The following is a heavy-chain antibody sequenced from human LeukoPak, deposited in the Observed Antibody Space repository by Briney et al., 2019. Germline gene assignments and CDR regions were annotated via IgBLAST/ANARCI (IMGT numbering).Heavy chain of an antibody. D-gene: IGHD3-10*01. Sequence: GGSLRLSCAASGFIFSSYSMNWVRQAPGKGLEWVSSISSSSYIYYADSVKGRFTISRDNAKNSLYLQMNSLRAEDTGVYFCTADFFRAQTTTLLWFERDFYGMEVWGQGTTVTVSS. CDR3: TADFFRAQTTTLLWFERDFYGMEV. CDR1: GFIFSSYS. J-gene: IGHJ6*02. CDR2: ISSSSYI. V-gene: IGHV3-21*03.